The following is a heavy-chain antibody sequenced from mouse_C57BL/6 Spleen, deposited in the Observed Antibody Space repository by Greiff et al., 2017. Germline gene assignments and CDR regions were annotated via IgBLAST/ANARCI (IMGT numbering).Heavy chain of an antibody. Sequence: EVKVVESGGGLVKPGGSLKLSCAASGFTFSSYAMSWVRQTPEQRLEWVATISDGGSYTYYPDNVKGRFTISRDNAKNNLYLQMSHLKSEDTAMYYCARGGYGNYDWFAYWGQGTLVTVSA. CDR2: ISDGGSYT. D-gene: IGHD2-1*01. CDR3: ARGGYGNYDWFAY. V-gene: IGHV5-4*03. CDR1: GFTFSSYA. J-gene: IGHJ3*01.